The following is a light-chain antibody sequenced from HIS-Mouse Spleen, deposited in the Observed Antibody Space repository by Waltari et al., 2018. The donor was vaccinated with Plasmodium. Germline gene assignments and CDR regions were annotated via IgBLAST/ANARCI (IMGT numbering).Light chain of an antibody. CDR3: YSTDSSGNHRV. CDR1: ALPKTY. Sequence: SYELTQPPSVSVSPGPPARITFPGDALPKTYAYWYQQKSGQAPVLFIYEDSKRPSGIPERFSGSSSGTMATLTISGAQVEDEADYYCYSTDSSGNHRVFGGGTKLTVL. V-gene: IGLV3-10*01. J-gene: IGLJ3*02. CDR2: EDS.